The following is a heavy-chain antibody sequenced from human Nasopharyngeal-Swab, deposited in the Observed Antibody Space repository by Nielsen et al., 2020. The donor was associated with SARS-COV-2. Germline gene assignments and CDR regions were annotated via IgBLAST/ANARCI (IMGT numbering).Heavy chain of an antibody. J-gene: IGHJ6*04. CDR1: GFSFNTYA. CDR2: TLPDGKKK. V-gene: IGHV3-30*04. D-gene: IGHD6-19*01. CDR3: SRDPSIAVAGRGLGMDV. Sequence: GESLKISCVASGFSFNTYAIHWVRQAPGKGLEWVSVTLPDGKKKYYADSVRGRFTTSRDNSKNTVYLQLNSLTVEDTAVYYCSRDPSIAVAGRGLGMDVWGNGTTVTVSS.